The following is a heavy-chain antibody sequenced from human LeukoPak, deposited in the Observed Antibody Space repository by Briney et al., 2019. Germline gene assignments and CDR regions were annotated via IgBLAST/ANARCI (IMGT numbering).Heavy chain of an antibody. J-gene: IGHJ4*02. Sequence: SETLSLTCTVSGGSISSFFWSWIRQPPGTRLEWIGYIYYSGSTNYNPSLKSRVTISVDTSKNHFSLKLSSVTAADTAVYYCARRGSNRGYYFDYWGQGTLVTVSS. V-gene: IGHV4-59*08. CDR2: IYYSGST. CDR3: ARRGSNRGYYFDY. D-gene: IGHD7-27*01. CDR1: GGSISSFF.